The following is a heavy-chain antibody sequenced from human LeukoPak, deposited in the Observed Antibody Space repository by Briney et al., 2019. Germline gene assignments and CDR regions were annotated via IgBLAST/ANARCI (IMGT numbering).Heavy chain of an antibody. V-gene: IGHV4-31*03. CDR1: GVSISSGGYY. J-gene: IGHJ4*02. Sequence: SETLSLTCTISGVSISSGGYYWSWIRQHPGKGLEWIGYIYYSGSTYYNPSLKSRVTISVDTSKNQFSLKLSSVTAADTAVYYCARGEGWLQSVYFDYWGQGILVTVSS. D-gene: IGHD5-24*01. CDR2: IYYSGST. CDR3: ARGEGWLQSVYFDY.